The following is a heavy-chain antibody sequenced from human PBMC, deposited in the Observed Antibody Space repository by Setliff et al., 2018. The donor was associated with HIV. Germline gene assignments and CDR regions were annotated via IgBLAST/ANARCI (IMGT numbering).Heavy chain of an antibody. Sequence: ASVKVSCKASGYTFSSYSISWVRQAPGQGLEWMGWISGYNGHTNYAQKFQGRVIMTTDTSTSTAYMELRSLRSDDTALYFCARGWGLWFGQLSILPLDPWGQGTLVTVSS. V-gene: IGHV1-18*01. CDR1: GYTFSSYS. CDR3: ARGWGLWFGQLSILPLDP. J-gene: IGHJ5*02. CDR2: ISGYNGHT. D-gene: IGHD3-10*01.